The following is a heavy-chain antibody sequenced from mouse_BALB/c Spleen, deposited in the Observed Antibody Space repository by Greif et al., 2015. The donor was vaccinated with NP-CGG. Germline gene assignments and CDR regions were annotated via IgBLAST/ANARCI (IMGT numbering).Heavy chain of an antibody. CDR1: GYTFTSYW. CDR3: TRSVRRSYYYAMDY. V-gene: IGHV1S127*01. CDR2: IDPSDSYT. J-gene: IGHJ4*01. D-gene: IGHD2-14*01. Sequence: QVQLKESGAELVKPGASVKMSCKASGYTFTSYWMHWVKQRPGQGLEWIGVIDPSDSYTSYNQKFKGKATLTVDTSSSTAYMQLSSLTSEDSAVYYCTRSVRRSYYYAMDYWGQEPQSPSPQ.